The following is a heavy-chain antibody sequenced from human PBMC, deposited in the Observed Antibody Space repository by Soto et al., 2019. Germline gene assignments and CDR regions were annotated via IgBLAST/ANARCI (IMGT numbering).Heavy chain of an antibody. Sequence: QGQLVQSGAEVKKPGASVKVSCQASGYTFRSSGISWVRQAAGQGLEWMGWITPYNGDTTYAQKFQGRVTMTTDTFTNTAYMELRSLRSDDAAVYDCARDCWPYYFDSGGYCHLDYWGQGTLVTVSS. CDR2: ITPYNGDT. D-gene: IGHD3-22*01. V-gene: IGHV1-18*01. CDR3: ARDCWPYYFDSGGYCHLDY. J-gene: IGHJ4*02. CDR1: GYTFRSSG.